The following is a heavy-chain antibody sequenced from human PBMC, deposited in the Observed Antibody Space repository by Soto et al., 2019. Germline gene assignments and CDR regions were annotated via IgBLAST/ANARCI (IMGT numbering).Heavy chain of an antibody. CDR2: IFYSGII. CDR3: ARGRVGWLHEYGMDV. D-gene: IGHD5-12*01. CDR1: GGSISSFY. V-gene: IGHV4-59*01. Sequence: SETLSLTCTVSGGSISSFYWSWIRQPPGKGLEWIGYIFYSGIINYNPSLKSRVTISVDTSKNQCSLKLSSVTAADTAVYYCARGRVGWLHEYGMDVWGQGTTVTVSS. J-gene: IGHJ6*02.